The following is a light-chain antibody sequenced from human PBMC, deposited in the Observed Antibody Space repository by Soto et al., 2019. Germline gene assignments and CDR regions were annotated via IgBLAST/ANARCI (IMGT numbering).Light chain of an antibody. CDR2: EVS. Sequence: QSVLTQPASVSGSPGQSITISCTGTSSDVGNYIYVFWFQQHPGKAPKLIISEVSNRPSGVSSRFSGSKSGNTASLTIPGLQAEDEAHYYCTSYTTSSTYVFGTGTKVTVL. CDR1: SSDVGNYIY. CDR3: TSYTTSSTYV. V-gene: IGLV2-14*01. J-gene: IGLJ1*01.